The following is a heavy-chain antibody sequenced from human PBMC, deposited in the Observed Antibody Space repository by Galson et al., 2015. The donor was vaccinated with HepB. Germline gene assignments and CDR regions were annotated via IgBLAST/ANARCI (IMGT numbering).Heavy chain of an antibody. V-gene: IGHV3-11*06. CDR3: ARDRTYYDFWSGSQLPPPYYYYYMDV. Sequence: SLRLSCAASGFTFSDYYMSWIRQAPGKGLEWVSYISSSSSYTNYADSVKGRFTISRDNAKNSLYLQMNSLRAEDTAVYYCARDRTYYDFWSGSQLPPPYYYYYMDVWGKGTTVTVSS. CDR1: GFTFSDYY. J-gene: IGHJ6*03. D-gene: IGHD3-3*01. CDR2: ISSSSSYT.